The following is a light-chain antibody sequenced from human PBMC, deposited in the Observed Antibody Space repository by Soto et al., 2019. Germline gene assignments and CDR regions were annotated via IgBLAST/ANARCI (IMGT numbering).Light chain of an antibody. V-gene: IGLV4-60*03. CDR3: ETWDSNTRV. J-gene: IGLJ3*02. CDR1: SGHSSYI. Sequence: QPVLTQSSSASASLGSSVKLTCTLSSGHSSYIIAWHQQQPGKAPRYLMKLEGSGSYNKGSGVPDRFSGSSSGADRYLTISNLHSEDDADYYCETWDSNTRVFGGGTKLTVL. CDR2: LEGSGSY.